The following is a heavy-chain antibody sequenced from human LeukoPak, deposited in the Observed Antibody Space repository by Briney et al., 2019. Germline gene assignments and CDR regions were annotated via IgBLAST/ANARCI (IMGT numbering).Heavy chain of an antibody. J-gene: IGHJ5*02. V-gene: IGHV4-4*07. Sequence: SETLSLTCTVSGGSINNYYWSWMRQPAGKGLEWIGRIYSSGSTNYNPSLKSRVTMSVDTPKNQFSLKLSSVTAADTAIYYCARSPRDSNWLDHWGQGTLVTVSS. CDR1: GGSINNYY. D-gene: IGHD4-11*01. CDR2: IYSSGST. CDR3: ARSPRDSNWLDH.